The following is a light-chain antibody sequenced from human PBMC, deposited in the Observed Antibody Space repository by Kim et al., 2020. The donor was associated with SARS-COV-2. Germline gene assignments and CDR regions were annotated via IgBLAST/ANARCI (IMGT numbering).Light chain of an antibody. Sequence: NFMLTQPHSVSESPGKTVTISCTGSSGSIASNYVQWYQQRPGSAPTTVIYEDNQRPSGVPDRFSGSIDRSSNSASLTISGLKTEDEADYYCQSYDSSFWVFGGGTQLTVL. CDR3: QSYDSSFWV. CDR1: SGSIASNY. V-gene: IGLV6-57*02. J-gene: IGLJ3*02. CDR2: EDN.